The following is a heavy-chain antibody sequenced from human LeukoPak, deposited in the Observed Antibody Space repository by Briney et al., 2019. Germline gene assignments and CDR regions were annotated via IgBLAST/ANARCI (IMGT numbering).Heavy chain of an antibody. V-gene: IGHV1-2*06. CDR1: GYTFTAYY. Sequence: ASVKVSCKASGYTFTAYYMAWVRQAPGQGLEWMGRINPNSGGTNYAQKFQGRATMTRDTSISTAHMELSRLRSDDTAVYYCATDDSSGYYSGPWGQGTLVTVSS. D-gene: IGHD3-22*01. J-gene: IGHJ5*02. CDR3: ATDDSSGYYSGP. CDR2: INPNSGGT.